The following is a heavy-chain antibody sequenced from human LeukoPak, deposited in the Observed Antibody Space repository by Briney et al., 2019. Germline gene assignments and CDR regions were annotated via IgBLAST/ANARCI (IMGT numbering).Heavy chain of an antibody. CDR3: AKDRSDTSNLYCFDY. CDR2: ISDSGDDT. CDR1: GFTFSDYY. J-gene: IGHJ4*02. Sequence: GGSLRLSCAASGFTFSDYYMSWVRQAPGKGLEWVSGISDSGDDTSYADSVKGRFTISRDNSKNTLYLQINSLRADDTAIYFCAKDRSDTSNLYCFDYWGQGALVTVSS. V-gene: IGHV3-23*01. D-gene: IGHD2-2*01.